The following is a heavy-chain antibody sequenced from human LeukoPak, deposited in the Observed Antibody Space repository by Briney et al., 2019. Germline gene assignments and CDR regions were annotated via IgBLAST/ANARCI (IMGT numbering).Heavy chain of an antibody. V-gene: IGHV1-46*01. CDR3: ARVGHSGPFDY. CDR1: GYTFTSYY. D-gene: IGHD6-19*01. CDR2: INPSGGST. Sequence: ASVKVSCKASGYTFTSYYMHWVRQAPGQGLEWMGIINPSGGSTSYAQKFQGRVTMTRDMSTSTVYMELSSLRSEDTAVYYCARVGHSGPFDYWGQGTLVTVSS. J-gene: IGHJ4*02.